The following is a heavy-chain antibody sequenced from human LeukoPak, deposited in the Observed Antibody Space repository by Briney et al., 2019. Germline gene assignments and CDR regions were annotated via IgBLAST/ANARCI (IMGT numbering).Heavy chain of an antibody. CDR2: ITPIFGTA. J-gene: IGHJ3*02. V-gene: IGHV1-69*05. D-gene: IGHD3-3*01. Sequence: ASVEVSCKASGGTFSSYTISWVRQAPGQGLEWMGGITPIFGTANYAQNFQGRVTISTDESTSTAYMELNSLRSEDTAVYYCARHGGITIFGVAQPGGAFDIWGQGTVVTVSS. CDR3: ARHGGITIFGVAQPGGAFDI. CDR1: GGTFSSYT.